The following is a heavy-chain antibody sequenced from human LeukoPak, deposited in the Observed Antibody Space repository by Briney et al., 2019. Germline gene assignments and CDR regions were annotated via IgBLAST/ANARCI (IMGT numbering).Heavy chain of an antibody. CDR2: IYYSGST. J-gene: IGHJ6*02. CDR1: GGSISSYY. CDR3: ARAIKHHYYYYGMDV. V-gene: IGHV4-59*01. Sequence: SETLSLTCTVSGGSISSYYWSWIRQPPGKGLEWIGYIYYSGSTNYNPSLKSRVTISVDTSKNQFPLKLSSVTAADTAVYYCARAIKHHYYYYGMDVWGQGTTVTVSS.